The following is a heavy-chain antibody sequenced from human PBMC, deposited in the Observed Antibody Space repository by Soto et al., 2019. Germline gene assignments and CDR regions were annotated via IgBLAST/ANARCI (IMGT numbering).Heavy chain of an antibody. D-gene: IGHD1-7*01. CDR2: IYRTGST. CDR1: GGSFTSNNW. CDR3: ASRDPGTSVDY. Sequence: SETLSLTCAVSGGSFTSNNWWTRVRQPPGQGLEWIGEIYRTGSTNYNPSLKSRVTISLDKSENQFSLKVTSLTAADTAVYYCASRDPGTSVDYWGQGTLVTSPQ. V-gene: IGHV4-4*02. J-gene: IGHJ4*02.